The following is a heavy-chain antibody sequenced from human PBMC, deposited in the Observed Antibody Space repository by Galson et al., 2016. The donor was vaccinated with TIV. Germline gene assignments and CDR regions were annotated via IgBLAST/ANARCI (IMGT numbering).Heavy chain of an antibody. D-gene: IGHD7-27*01. CDR1: GFRVSGSY. Sequence: SLRLSCAATGFRVSGSYMSWVRQAPGKGLDWVSIIYPSGDTYYPGAEKGRFTLSRDRSTNTVFLQMNNLRADDTAGYYCVTSTGPNLGDYWGQGTRVTVSP. V-gene: IGHV3-53*05. J-gene: IGHJ4*02. CDR3: VTSTGPNLGDY. CDR2: IYPSGDT.